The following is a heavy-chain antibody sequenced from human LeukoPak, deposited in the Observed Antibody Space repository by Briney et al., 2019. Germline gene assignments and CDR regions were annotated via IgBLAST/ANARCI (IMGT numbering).Heavy chain of an antibody. J-gene: IGHJ3*02. D-gene: IGHD3-10*01. Sequence: GSLRLSCAASGFTFSSYSMNWVRQAPGKGLEWVSSISSSSSYIYYADSVKGRFTISRDNAKNSLYLQMNSLRAEDTAVYYCARETRFGENAFDIWGQGTMVTVSS. CDR1: GFTFSSYS. CDR3: ARETRFGENAFDI. V-gene: IGHV3-21*01. CDR2: ISSSSSYI.